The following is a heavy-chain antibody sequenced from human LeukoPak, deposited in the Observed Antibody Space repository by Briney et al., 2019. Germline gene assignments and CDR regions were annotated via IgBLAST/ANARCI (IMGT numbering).Heavy chain of an antibody. D-gene: IGHD3-10*01. Sequence: GGPLRLSCAASGFTFSSYAMSWVRQAPGKVLEWVSAISGSGGSTYYADSVKGRFTISRDNSKNTLYLQMNSLRAEDTAVYYCAKDLYTYGSGSYYRFDYWGQGTLVTVSS. CDR3: AKDLYTYGSGSYYRFDY. CDR1: GFTFSSYA. CDR2: ISGSGGST. J-gene: IGHJ4*02. V-gene: IGHV3-23*01.